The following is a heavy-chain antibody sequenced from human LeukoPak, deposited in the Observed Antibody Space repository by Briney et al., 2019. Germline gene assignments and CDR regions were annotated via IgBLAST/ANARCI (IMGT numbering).Heavy chain of an antibody. CDR1: GDSISSINW. CDR3: AREGATMIVDY. D-gene: IGHD3-22*01. Sequence: SETLSLTCAVSGDSISSINWWTWVRQPPTKGLEWIAEMHHSGSTYYNPSLKSRVTISVDRSKNQFSLKLSSVTAADTAVYYCAREGATMIVDYWGQGTLVTVSS. J-gene: IGHJ4*02. CDR2: MHHSGST. V-gene: IGHV4-4*02.